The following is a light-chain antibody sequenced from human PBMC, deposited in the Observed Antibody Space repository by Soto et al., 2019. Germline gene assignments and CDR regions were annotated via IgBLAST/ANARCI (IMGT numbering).Light chain of an antibody. CDR1: SSDIGNYNL. CDR2: EDS. J-gene: IGLJ3*02. V-gene: IGLV2-23*01. Sequence: QSALTQPASVSGSPGQSITISCTGTSSDIGNYNLVSWYQQHPGKAPKLMIHEDSKRPSGVSNRFSGSKSGNTASLTISGLRTEDEADYYWCSYAGSYTWVFGGGTKVTVL. CDR3: CSYAGSYTWV.